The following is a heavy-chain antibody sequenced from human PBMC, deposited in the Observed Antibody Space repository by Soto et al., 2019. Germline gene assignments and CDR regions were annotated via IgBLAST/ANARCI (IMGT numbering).Heavy chain of an antibody. CDR2: IYYSGST. CDR3: AREGVSSSWYYYYAMDV. J-gene: IGHJ6*02. V-gene: IGHV4-59*01. CDR1: GGSISGYY. Sequence: QVQLQESGPGLVKPSETLSLTCTVAGGSISGYYWSWIRQPPGKGLEWIGYIYYSGSTNYSPSLKSRVTISVDTSKNQFSLNLSSVTAADTAMYYCAREGVSSSWYYYYAMDVWGQGTTVTVSS. D-gene: IGHD6-13*01.